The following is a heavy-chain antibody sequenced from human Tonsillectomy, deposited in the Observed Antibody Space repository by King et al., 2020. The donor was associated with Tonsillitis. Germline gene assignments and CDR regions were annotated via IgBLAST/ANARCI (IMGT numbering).Heavy chain of an antibody. Sequence: VQLVESGGGLVQPGRSLRLSCAASGFTFDDYAMHWVRQAPGKGLEWVSGISWNSGSIGSAGSVKGRFTISSDNAKNSLYLQMNSLRAEDTALYYCAKDRDIAAAGGFDYWGQGTLVTVSS. D-gene: IGHD6-13*01. V-gene: IGHV3-9*01. CDR1: GFTFDDYA. CDR3: AKDRDIAAAGGFDY. CDR2: ISWNSGSI. J-gene: IGHJ4*02.